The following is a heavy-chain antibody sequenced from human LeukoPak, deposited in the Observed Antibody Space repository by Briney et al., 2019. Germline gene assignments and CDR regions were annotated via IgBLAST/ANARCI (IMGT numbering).Heavy chain of an antibody. CDR1: GGSISSYY. D-gene: IGHD6-13*01. CDR2: IYYSGGT. J-gene: IGHJ4*01. CDR3: AKGVQNIAASGPGGY. Sequence: SETLSLTCTVSGGSISSYYWSWIRQPPGKGLEWIGYIYYSGGTNYNPSLKSRVTISVDTSKNQFSLKLSSVTAADTALYYCAKGVQNIAASGPGGYWGHGTLVTVSS. V-gene: IGHV4-59*01.